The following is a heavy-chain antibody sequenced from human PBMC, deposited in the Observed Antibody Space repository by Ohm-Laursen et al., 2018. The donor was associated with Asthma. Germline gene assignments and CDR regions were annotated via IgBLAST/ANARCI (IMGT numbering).Heavy chain of an antibody. V-gene: IGHV3-33*01. J-gene: IGHJ4*02. D-gene: IGHD3-3*01. Sequence: SLRLSCAASGFTFSSYGMHWVRQAPGKGLEWVAVIWYDGSKKYYADSVRGRSTISRDNSTNALYLQMNSLRPDDTAVYYCARDVMEWYLPAFDFWGQGTLVTVSS. CDR3: ARDVMEWYLPAFDF. CDR2: IWYDGSKK. CDR1: GFTFSSYG.